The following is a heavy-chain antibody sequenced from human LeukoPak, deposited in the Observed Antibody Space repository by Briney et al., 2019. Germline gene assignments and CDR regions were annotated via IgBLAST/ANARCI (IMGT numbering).Heavy chain of an antibody. D-gene: IGHD1-26*01. CDR3: AKGSGSSRPYYFDY. J-gene: IGHJ4*02. CDR2: LSGRRDGT. Sequence: ALSGRRDGTYFPESVKGGVTISRDNSKNTLYLQMNSLTAEDTAVYYCAKGSGSSRPYYFDYWGQGTLVTVSS. V-gene: IGHV3-23*01.